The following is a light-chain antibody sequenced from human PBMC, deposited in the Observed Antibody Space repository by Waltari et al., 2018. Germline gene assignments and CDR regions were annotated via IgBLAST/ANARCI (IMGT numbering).Light chain of an antibody. CDR2: RTN. Sequence: HTVVTQDPSFSVSPGGSVTLTCCLGSGSVSTNTYPNWYQQTPGQAQRTLIYRTNIRASGVPDRFSGSICGNKAALTITGAQADDESHYYCVLYMTYGIAMFGGGTKLTVL. V-gene: IGLV8-61*01. CDR1: SGSVSTNTY. CDR3: VLYMTYGIAM. J-gene: IGLJ3*02.